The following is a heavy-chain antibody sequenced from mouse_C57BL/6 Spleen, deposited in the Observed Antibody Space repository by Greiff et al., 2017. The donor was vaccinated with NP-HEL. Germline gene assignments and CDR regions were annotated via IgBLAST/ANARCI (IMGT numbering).Heavy chain of an antibody. CDR1: GYAFSSSW. D-gene: IGHD1-1*01. CDR2: IYPGDGDT. CDR3: ARSEYYGSSYNFDV. V-gene: IGHV1-82*01. J-gene: IGHJ1*03. Sequence: QVQLQQSGPELVKPGASVKISCKASGYAFSSSWMNWVKQGPGKGLEWIGRIYPGDGDTNYNGTFKGKATLTADKSSSTAYMQLSSLTSADSAFYFCARSEYYGSSYNFDVWGTGTTDTVSS.